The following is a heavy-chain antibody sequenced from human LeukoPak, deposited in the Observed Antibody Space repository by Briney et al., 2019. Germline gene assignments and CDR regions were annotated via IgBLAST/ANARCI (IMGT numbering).Heavy chain of an antibody. J-gene: IGHJ4*02. CDR2: INPGGGST. D-gene: IGHD6-19*01. CDR1: GYTFTSYY. V-gene: IGHV1-46*01. CDR3: ATPRGSSGWYDSLDY. Sequence: GASVKVSCKASGYTFTSYYMHWVRQAPGQGLEWMGIINPGGGSTSYAQKFQGRVTMTTDTSTSTAYMELRSLRSDDTAVYYCATPRGSSGWYDSLDYWGQGTLVTVSS.